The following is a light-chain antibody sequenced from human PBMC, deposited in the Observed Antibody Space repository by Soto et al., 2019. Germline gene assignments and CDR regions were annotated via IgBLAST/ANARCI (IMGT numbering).Light chain of an antibody. CDR1: QSVSNN. Sequence: EIVLTQSPGTLSLSPGERATLSCRASQSVSNNYLAWYQQQHGQATRLLIYGASNRATGIPDRFSGSGSGTELTITISSLQSEDFAVYYCQQYNNWPLTFGGGTKVDIK. CDR3: QQYNNWPLT. V-gene: IGKV3D-15*01. J-gene: IGKJ4*01. CDR2: GAS.